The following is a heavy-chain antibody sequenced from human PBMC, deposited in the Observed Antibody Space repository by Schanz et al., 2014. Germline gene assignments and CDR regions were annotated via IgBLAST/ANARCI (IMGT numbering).Heavy chain of an antibody. CDR2: ISGSGAST. D-gene: IGHD1-1*01. CDR1: GLIFSNYV. Sequence: EVQLVESGGGLVQPGGSLKLSCAASGLIFSNYVMSWVRQAPGKGLEWVSGISGSGASTYYADSVKGRFTISRDNSNKTVDLQMNSLRAEDTAVYYCTRDVRLDRRGNWFDPWGQGTLVTVSS. V-gene: IGHV3-23*04. CDR3: TRDVRLDRRGNWFDP. J-gene: IGHJ5*02.